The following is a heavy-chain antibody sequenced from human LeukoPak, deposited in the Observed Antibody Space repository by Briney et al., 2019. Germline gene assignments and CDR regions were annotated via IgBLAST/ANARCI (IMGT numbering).Heavy chain of an antibody. D-gene: IGHD3-9*01. CDR3: ARAPYDILTGYREDDAFDI. J-gene: IGHJ3*02. CDR2: ISSSSSYI. Sequence: PGGSLRLSCAASGFTFSSYSMNWVRQAPGKGLEWVSSISSSSSYIYYADSVKGRFTISRDNAKNSLYLQMNSLRAEDTAVYYCARAPYDILTGYREDDAFDIWGHGTMVTVSS. CDR1: GFTFSSYS. V-gene: IGHV3-21*01.